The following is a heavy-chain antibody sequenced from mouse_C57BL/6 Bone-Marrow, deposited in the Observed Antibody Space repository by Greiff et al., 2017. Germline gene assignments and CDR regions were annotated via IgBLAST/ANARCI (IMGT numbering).Heavy chain of an antibody. V-gene: IGHV5-17*01. J-gene: IGHJ1*03. CDR3: ARGTTVVATYWYFDV. D-gene: IGHD1-1*01. CDR2: ISSGSSTI. Sequence: EVQGVESGGGLVKPGGSLKLSCAASGFTFSDYGMHWVRQAPEKGLEWVAYISSGSSTIYYADTVKGRFTISRDNAKNTLFLQMTSLRSEDTAMYYGARGTTVVATYWYFDVWGTGTTVTVSS. CDR1: GFTFSDYG.